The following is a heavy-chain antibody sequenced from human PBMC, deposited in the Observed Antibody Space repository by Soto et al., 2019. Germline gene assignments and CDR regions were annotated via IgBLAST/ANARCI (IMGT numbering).Heavy chain of an antibody. CDR2: ISSSSSTI. J-gene: IGHJ4*02. CDR3: AREMLQLLWFGELLV. D-gene: IGHD3-10*01. V-gene: IGHV3-48*02. Sequence: GGSLRLSCAASGFTFSSYSMNWVRQAPGKGLEWVSYISSSSSTIYYADSVKGRFTISRDNAKNSLYLQMNSLRDEDTAVYYCAREMLQLLWFGELLVWGQGTLVTVSS. CDR1: GFTFSSYS.